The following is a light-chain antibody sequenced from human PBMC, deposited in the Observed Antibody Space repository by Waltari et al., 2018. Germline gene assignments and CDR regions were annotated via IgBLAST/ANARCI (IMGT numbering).Light chain of an antibody. Sequence: QSGLTQPPSVSGSPGQSITISCTATTSDFDAFTYVSWYQFQPCKAPKLIISDVNNRPSGISIRFSGSKSAATASLTISGLQAEDEADYYCSSYTTGGTLAVVFGGGTKLTVL. CDR3: SSYTTGGTLAVV. CDR2: DVN. J-gene: IGLJ3*02. V-gene: IGLV2-14*01. CDR1: TSDFDAFTY.